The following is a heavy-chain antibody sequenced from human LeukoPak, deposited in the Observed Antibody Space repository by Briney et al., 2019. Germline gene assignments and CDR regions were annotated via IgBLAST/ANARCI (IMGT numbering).Heavy chain of an antibody. CDR2: IYYSGST. V-gene: IGHV4-39*01. J-gene: IGHJ4*02. CDR1: VGSISSSSYY. Sequence: PSETLSLTRTVSVGSISSSSYYWGWLRQPPGKGLEWIGSIYYSGSTYYNPSLKSRVTISVDTSKTQFSLKLSSVTAADTAVYYCARRTIYCSSTSCYNGFGYWGQGTLVTVSS. D-gene: IGHD2-2*02. CDR3: ARRTIYCSSTSCYNGFGY.